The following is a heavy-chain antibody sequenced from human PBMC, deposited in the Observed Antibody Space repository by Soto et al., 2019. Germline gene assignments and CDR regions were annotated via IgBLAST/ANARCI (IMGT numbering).Heavy chain of an antibody. D-gene: IGHD6-13*01. J-gene: IGHJ4*02. CDR2: INPSGGST. V-gene: IGHV1-46*01. Sequence: ASVKLSCKASGYTFTSYYMHCVRQAPGQVLEWMGIINPSGGSTSYAQKFQGRVTMTRDTSTSTVYMELSSLRSEDTAVYYCARDPGSSWYVDYFDYWGQGTLVTVSS. CDR3: ARDPGSSWYVDYFDY. CDR1: GYTFTSYY.